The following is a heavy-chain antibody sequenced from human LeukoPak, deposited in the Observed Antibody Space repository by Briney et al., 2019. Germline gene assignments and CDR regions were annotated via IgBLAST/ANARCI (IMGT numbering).Heavy chain of an antibody. D-gene: IGHD2-2*01. J-gene: IGHJ3*02. CDR1: GYSLSSGYY. CDR2: IYHSGST. V-gene: IGHV4-38-2*02. CDR3: ARDWVVVVPAALQRGAFDI. Sequence: SETLSLTCTVSGYSLSSGYYWGWIRQPPGKGLEWIGSIYHSGSTYYNPSLKSRVTISVDTSKNQFSLKLSSVTAADTAVYYCARDWVVVVPAALQRGAFDIWGQGTMVTVSS.